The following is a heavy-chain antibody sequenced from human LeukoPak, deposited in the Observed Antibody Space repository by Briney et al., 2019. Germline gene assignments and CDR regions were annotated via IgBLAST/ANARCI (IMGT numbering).Heavy chain of an antibody. CDR2: VYHSGIT. D-gene: IGHD3-16*01. CDR1: GGSISDYY. Sequence: SETLSLTCTVSGGSISDYYWSWVRQLPGKGLEWVSYVYHSGITNYNPSPQSRATISLDTSTNQFPLKIISAAGADTTGYYFATGGPRSKWFGRWGQGILVTVSS. V-gene: IGHV4-59*03. CDR3: ATGGPRSKWFGR. J-gene: IGHJ5*02.